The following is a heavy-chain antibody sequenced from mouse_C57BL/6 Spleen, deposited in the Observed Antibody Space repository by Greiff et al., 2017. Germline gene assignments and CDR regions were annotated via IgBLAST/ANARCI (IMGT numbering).Heavy chain of an antibody. CDR1: GYTFTSYW. CDR3: AIEGWLPHYYAMDD. D-gene: IGHD2-3*01. V-gene: IGHV1-74*01. J-gene: IGHJ4*01. Sequence: QVQLKQPGAELVKPGASVKVSCKASGYTFTSYWMHWVKQRPGQGLEWIGRIHPSDSDTNYNQKFKGKATLTVDKSSSTAYMQLSSLTSEDSAVYYCAIEGWLPHYYAMDDWGQGTSVTVSS. CDR2: IHPSDSDT.